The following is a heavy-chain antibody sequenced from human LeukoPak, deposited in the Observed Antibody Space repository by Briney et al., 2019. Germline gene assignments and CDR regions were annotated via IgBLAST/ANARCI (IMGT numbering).Heavy chain of an antibody. V-gene: IGHV3-21*04. J-gene: IGHJ4*02. CDR3: AKDLALYSGPYTGSYYSPIDY. D-gene: IGHD1-26*01. Sequence: GGSLRLSCAASGFSFSDHTVDWVRQAPGKGLEWVSSITSSGRFIYYADSVKGRFTVSRDNSKNTLYLQIYSLRAEDTAVYYCAKDLALYSGPYTGSYYSPIDYWGQGTLVTVSS. CDR2: ITSSGRFI. CDR1: GFSFSDHT.